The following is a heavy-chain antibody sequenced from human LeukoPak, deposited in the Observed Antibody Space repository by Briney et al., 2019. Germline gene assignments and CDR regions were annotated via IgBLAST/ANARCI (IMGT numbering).Heavy chain of an antibody. CDR3: ARHRSPVSAPIGY. CDR1: GFRFTSYW. D-gene: IGHD3-10*01. CDR2: IYPGDSDT. V-gene: IGHV5-51*01. J-gene: IGHJ4*02. Sequence: GESLKIYFKGPGFRFTSYWIGWVRPRPGKGLEWMGIIYPGDSDTRYSPSCPGQVTISADKSISTAYLQWSSLKASDTAMYYCARHRSPVSAPIGYWGQGTLVTVSS.